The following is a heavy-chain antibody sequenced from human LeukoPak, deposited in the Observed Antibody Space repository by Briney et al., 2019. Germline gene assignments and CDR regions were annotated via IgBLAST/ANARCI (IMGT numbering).Heavy chain of an antibody. V-gene: IGHV4-30-4*01. Sequence: SETLSLTCTVSGGSISSGDYYWSWIRQPPGKGLEWIGYIYYSGSTYYNPSLKSRVTISVDTSKNQFSLKLSSVTAADTAVYYCAREQFGGPPLRRHYYGSGSYSGGLDYWGQGTLVTVSS. CDR1: GGSISSGDYY. D-gene: IGHD3-10*01. CDR2: IYYSGST. CDR3: AREQFGGPPLRRHYYGSGSYSGGLDY. J-gene: IGHJ4*02.